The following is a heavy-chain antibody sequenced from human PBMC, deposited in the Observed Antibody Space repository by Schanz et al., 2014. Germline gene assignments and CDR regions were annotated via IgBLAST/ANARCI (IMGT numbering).Heavy chain of an antibody. J-gene: IGHJ4*02. CDR3: VKTDAGWRFDY. D-gene: IGHD6-19*01. CDR2: ISDRGDGT. CDR1: GFTFTTFA. Sequence: EVQLVESGGGLVKPGGSLRLSCATSGFTFTTFAMTWVRQAPGKGLEWVSGISDRGDGTNYGDSVRGRFTISRDNSRNTVYLQMNNVGVDDTATYYCVKTDAGWRFDYWGQGTLVIVSS. V-gene: IGHV3-23*04.